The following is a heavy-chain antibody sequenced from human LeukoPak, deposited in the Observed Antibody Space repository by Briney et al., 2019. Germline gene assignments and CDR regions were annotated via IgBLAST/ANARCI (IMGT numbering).Heavy chain of an antibody. V-gene: IGHV3-20*04. CDR3: AKGDYYDSSGYYYPNFDY. D-gene: IGHD3-22*01. J-gene: IGHJ4*02. Sequence: GGSLRLSCAASGFTFDDYGMSWVRQAPGKGLEWVSGINWNGGSTGYADSVKGRFTISRDNAKNSLYLQMNSLRAEDTALYYCAKGDYYDSSGYYYPNFDYWGQGTLVTVSS. CDR2: INWNGGST. CDR1: GFTFDDYG.